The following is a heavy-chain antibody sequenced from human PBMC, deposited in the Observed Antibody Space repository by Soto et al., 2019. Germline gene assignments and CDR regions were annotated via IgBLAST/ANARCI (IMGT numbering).Heavy chain of an antibody. Sequence: PGGSLRLSCAASGFTFSSYSMNWVRQAPGKGLEWVSSISSSSSYIYYADSVKGRFTISRDNAKNSLYLQMNSLRAEDTAVYYCARGRSHTRARIAAAGIDYWGQGTLVTVSS. CDR2: ISSSSSYI. D-gene: IGHD6-13*01. V-gene: IGHV3-21*01. J-gene: IGHJ4*02. CDR3: ARGRSHTRARIAAAGIDY. CDR1: GFTFSSYS.